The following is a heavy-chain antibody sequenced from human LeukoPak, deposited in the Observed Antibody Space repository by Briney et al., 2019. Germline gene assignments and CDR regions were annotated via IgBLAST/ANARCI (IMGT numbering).Heavy chain of an antibody. Sequence: ASVKVSCKXSGYTFTGYYIHCVRQAPRQGLEWMGRINPNSGGTNYAQKFQGRVTMTRETSISTAYMELSRLTSDDTAIYYCAREVSSAWGQGTLVTVSS. CDR3: AREVSSA. V-gene: IGHV1-2*06. CDR1: GYTFTGYY. J-gene: IGHJ5*02. CDR2: INPNSGGT.